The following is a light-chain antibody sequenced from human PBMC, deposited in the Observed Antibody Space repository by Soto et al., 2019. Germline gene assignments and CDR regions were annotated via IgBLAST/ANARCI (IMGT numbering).Light chain of an antibody. J-gene: IGLJ2*01. CDR2: EVS. CDR3: SSQTGSATVL. V-gene: IGLV2-14*01. CDR1: SSDVGAYKF. Sequence: QSALTQPASVSGSPGPSITISCTGTSSDVGAYKFVSWYQQFPGKAPKLMIYEVSNRPSGVSDRFSGSKSGNTASLIISGLRAEDEADYYCSSQTGSATVLFGGGTKLTVL.